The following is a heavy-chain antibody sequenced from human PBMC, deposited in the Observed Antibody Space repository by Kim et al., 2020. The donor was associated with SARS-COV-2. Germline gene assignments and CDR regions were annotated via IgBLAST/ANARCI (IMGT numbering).Heavy chain of an antibody. CDR3: ARDRLSERSILTGYYGLSY. CDR2: ISAYNGNT. J-gene: IGHJ4*02. D-gene: IGHD3-9*01. Sequence: ASVKVSCKASGYTFTSYGISWVRQAPGQGLEWMGWISAYNGNTNYAQKLQGRVTMTTDTSTSTAYMELRSLRSDDTAVYYCARDRLSERSILTGYYGLSYWGQGTLVTVSS. V-gene: IGHV1-18*01. CDR1: GYTFTSYG.